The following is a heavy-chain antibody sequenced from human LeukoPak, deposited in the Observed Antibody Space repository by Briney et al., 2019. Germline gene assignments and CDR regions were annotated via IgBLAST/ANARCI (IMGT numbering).Heavy chain of an antibody. V-gene: IGHV4-59*12. CDR2: IYYSGST. Sequence: SETLSLTCTVSGGSISSYYWSWIRQPPGKGLEWIGYIYYSGSTNYNPSLKSRVTISVDTSKNQFSLKLSSVTAADTAVYYCARGPIGYCSGGSCYTFDYWGQGTLVTVPS. D-gene: IGHD2-15*01. CDR1: GGSISSYY. CDR3: ARGPIGYCSGGSCYTFDY. J-gene: IGHJ4*02.